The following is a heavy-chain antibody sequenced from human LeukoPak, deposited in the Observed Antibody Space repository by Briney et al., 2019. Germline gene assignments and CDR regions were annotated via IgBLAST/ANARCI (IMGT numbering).Heavy chain of an antibody. CDR1: GFTFSDYN. CDR2: ISDVGTYI. D-gene: IGHD3-22*01. V-gene: IGHV3-21*01. CDR3: SRAYYYHRRAIDY. Sequence: RGSLRLSCAASGFTFSDYNMNWVRQAPGKGLEWVSTISDVGTYIYYADSVKGRFTISRDNARNSLFLEMNSLRADDTAVYYCSRAYYYHRRAIDYWGQGTLVTVSS. J-gene: IGHJ4*02.